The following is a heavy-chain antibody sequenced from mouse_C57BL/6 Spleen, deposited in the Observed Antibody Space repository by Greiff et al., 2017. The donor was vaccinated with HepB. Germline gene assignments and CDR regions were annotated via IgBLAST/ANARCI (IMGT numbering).Heavy chain of an antibody. D-gene: IGHD4-1*01. CDR1: GFTFTDYY. CDR3: ARLTATRWYFDV. Sequence: EVQGVESGGGLVQPGGSLSLSCAASGFTFTDYYMSWVRQPPGKALEWLGFIRNKANGYTTEYSASVKGRFTISRDNSQSILYLQMNALRAEDSATYYCARLTATRWYFDVWGTGTTVTVSS. J-gene: IGHJ1*03. V-gene: IGHV7-3*01. CDR2: IRNKANGYTT.